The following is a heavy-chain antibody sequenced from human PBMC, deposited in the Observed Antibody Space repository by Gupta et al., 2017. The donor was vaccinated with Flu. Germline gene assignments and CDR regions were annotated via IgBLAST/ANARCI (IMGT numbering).Heavy chain of an antibody. J-gene: IGHJ6*02. CDR2: ISHDGSDP. D-gene: IGHD1-1*01. V-gene: IGHV3-30*18. CDR1: GSSFRNFG. CDR3: AKDWRWNNNIYGMNV. Sequence: QERVVESGGGVVQPGRALRLSCAASGSSFRNFGRHWVRQAPGKGLEWVAVISHDGSDPYHSDSVKGRFTISRDNSKNTLYLQMNSLRNEDTAVYYCAKDWRWNNNIYGMNVWGQGTTVTVSS.